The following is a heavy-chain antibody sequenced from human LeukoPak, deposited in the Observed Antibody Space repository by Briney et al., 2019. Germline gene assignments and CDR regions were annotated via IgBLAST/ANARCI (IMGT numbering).Heavy chain of an antibody. D-gene: IGHD2-8*02. J-gene: IGHJ3*01. V-gene: IGHV3-30*02. Sequence: PGGSRSSSCEASGLTFRTYALNGFAQAPGKGLEWVAFIRYDGSNKYYADSVKGRFTISRDNSKNTLYLQMNSLRAEDTAVYYCAKVTGGWSWGQGTMVTVSS. CDR3: AKVTGGWS. CDR1: GLTFRTYA. CDR2: IRYDGSNK.